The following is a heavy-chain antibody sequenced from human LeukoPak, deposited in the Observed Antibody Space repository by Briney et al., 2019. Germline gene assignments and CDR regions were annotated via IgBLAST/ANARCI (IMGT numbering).Heavy chain of an antibody. CDR2: IYTSGST. D-gene: IGHD3-22*01. V-gene: IGHV4-4*07. CDR3: ARDGTYYYDSSPDY. Sequence: PSETLSLTCTVSGGSISSYYWSWIRQPAGKGLEWIGRIYTSGSTNYNPSLKSRVTMSVDTSKNQFSLKLSSVTAADTAVYYCARDGTYYYDSSPDYWGQGTLVTVSS. J-gene: IGHJ4*02. CDR1: GGSISSYY.